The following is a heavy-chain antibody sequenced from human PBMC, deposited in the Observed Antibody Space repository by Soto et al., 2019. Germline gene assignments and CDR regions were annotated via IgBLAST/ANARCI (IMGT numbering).Heavy chain of an antibody. V-gene: IGHV3-15*01. Sequence: EVQLVESGGGLVKPGGSLRLSCAASGFTFSNAWMSWVRQAPGKGLEWVGRIKSKTDGGTTDYAAPVKGRFTISRDDSKNTLYLQMNSLKTEDTAVYYCTTYHPLVVDDPIGPNDAFDIWGQGTMVTVSS. D-gene: IGHD3-22*01. CDR1: GFTFSNAW. CDR2: IKSKTDGGTT. J-gene: IGHJ3*02. CDR3: TTYHPLVVDDPIGPNDAFDI.